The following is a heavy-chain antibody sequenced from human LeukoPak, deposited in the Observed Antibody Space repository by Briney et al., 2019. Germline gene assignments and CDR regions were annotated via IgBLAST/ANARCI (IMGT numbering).Heavy chain of an antibody. J-gene: IGHJ3*02. D-gene: IGHD3-10*01. CDR1: DGSISTYY. CDR2: MYHSGHT. V-gene: IGHV4-59*12. Sequence: PSETLSLTCTVSDGSISTYYWTWIRQPPGKGLEWIGYMYHSGHTNYNPSLKSRVTISVDTSKNQFSLKLSSVTAADTAVYYCARLPLGDAFDIWGQGTMVTVSS. CDR3: ARLPLGDAFDI.